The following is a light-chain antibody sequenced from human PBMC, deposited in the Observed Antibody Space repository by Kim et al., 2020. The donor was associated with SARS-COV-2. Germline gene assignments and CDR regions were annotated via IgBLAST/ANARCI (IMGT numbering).Light chain of an antibody. CDR3: SSYTSSSTVV. CDR1: SSDVGSYNY. V-gene: IGLV2-14*04. CDR2: DGS. J-gene: IGLJ2*01. Sequence: GQAITISCAGTSSDVGSYNYVAWYQQHPGKAPKLIIYDGSKRPSGVSNRFSGSKSGNAASLTISGLQAEDEADYYCSSYTSSSTVVFGGGTKLTVL.